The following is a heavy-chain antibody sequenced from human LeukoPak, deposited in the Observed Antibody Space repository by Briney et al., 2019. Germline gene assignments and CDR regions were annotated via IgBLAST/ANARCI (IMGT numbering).Heavy chain of an antibody. V-gene: IGHV4-34*01. Sequence: VSLRLSCAASGFPLRSYAMSWVRQPPGKGLEWIGEINHSGSTNYNPSLKSRVTISVDTSKDQFSLKLSSVTAADTAVYYCARSVVAGAGDYWGQGTLVTVSS. J-gene: IGHJ4*02. CDR1: GFPLRSYA. D-gene: IGHD6-19*01. CDR2: INHSGST. CDR3: ARSVVAGAGDY.